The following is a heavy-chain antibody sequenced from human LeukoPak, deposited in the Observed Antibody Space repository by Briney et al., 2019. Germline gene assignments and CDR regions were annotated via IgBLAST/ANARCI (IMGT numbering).Heavy chain of an antibody. CDR2: IKHDGGEA. CDR1: EFTFNRYW. CDR3: ARDALFGSGRTHLDF. V-gene: IGHV3-7*04. D-gene: IGHD3-10*01. J-gene: IGHJ4*02. Sequence: GGSVRLSCVASASEFTFNRYWMSWVRQAPGKGLQWVANIKHDGGEAFYVDSVKGRFTISRDNARNLLSLQMNSLTIDDTGVYFCARDALFGSGRTHLDFWGQGTLVSVSP.